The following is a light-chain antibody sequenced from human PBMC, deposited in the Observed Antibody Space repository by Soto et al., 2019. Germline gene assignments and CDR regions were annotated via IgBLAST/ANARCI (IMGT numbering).Light chain of an antibody. J-gene: IGKJ4*01. CDR3: QQRSTWPYLT. V-gene: IGKV3-11*01. CDR2: DAS. CDR1: QTVSRY. Sequence: FLTKTPATLSFSPGERAILSCRASQTVSRYLAWYQQKPAQAPRLLIYDASNRATGIPARFSGSGSGTDYTLTISSLEPEDFAVYYCQQRSTWPYLTFGGGTTVEI.